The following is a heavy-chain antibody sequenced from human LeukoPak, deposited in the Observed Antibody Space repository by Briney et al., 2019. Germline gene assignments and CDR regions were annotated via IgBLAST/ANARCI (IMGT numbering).Heavy chain of an antibody. CDR2: ISGSGGST. D-gene: IGHD6-13*01. CDR1: GFTFSSYA. CDR3: AKSGSSSPYYFDY. J-gene: IGHJ4*02. Sequence: PGGSLRLSFEASGFTFSSYAMTWVRQAPGKGLEWVAGISGSGGSTYYADSVKGRFTISRDNSKNTLFLQMNILRAEDTALYYCAKSGSSSPYYFDYWGQGTLVTVSS. V-gene: IGHV3-23*01.